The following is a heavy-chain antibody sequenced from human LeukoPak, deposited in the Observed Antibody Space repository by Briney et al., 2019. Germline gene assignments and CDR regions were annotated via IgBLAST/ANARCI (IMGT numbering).Heavy chain of an antibody. Sequence: GGSLRLSCAASGFTFSSYWMSWVRQAPGKGLEWVANIKQDGSEKCYVDSVKGRFTISRDNAKNSLYLQMNSLRAEDTAVYYCARDLSYDFWSGKEGSYFDYWGQGTLVTVSS. CDR3: ARDLSYDFWSGKEGSYFDY. CDR2: IKQDGSEK. V-gene: IGHV3-7*01. J-gene: IGHJ4*02. D-gene: IGHD3-3*01. CDR1: GFTFSSYW.